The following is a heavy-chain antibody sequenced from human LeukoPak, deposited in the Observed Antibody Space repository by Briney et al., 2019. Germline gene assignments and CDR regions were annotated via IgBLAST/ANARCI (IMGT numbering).Heavy chain of an antibody. J-gene: IGHJ5*02. CDR3: ARVHRRCSSTSCYRAAWFDP. D-gene: IGHD2-2*01. CDR1: GYTFTSDD. CDR2: MNPHSGNT. V-gene: IGHV1-8*03. Sequence: GASVKVSCKASGYTFTSDDINWVRQATGQGLEWMGWMNPHSGNTGYAQKFQGRVTITRNTSISTAYMEVSSLRSEDTAVYYYARVHRRCSSTSCYRAAWFDPWGQGTLVTVSS.